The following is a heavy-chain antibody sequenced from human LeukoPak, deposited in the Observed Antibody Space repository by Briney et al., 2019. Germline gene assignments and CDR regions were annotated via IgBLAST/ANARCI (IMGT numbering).Heavy chain of an antibody. CDR3: AKEPSYDSSGYPIDY. CDR2: ISGSGGST. V-gene: IGHV3-23*01. D-gene: IGHD3-22*01. J-gene: IGHJ4*02. Sequence: GRSLRLSCAASGFTFSSYAMSWVRQAPGKGLEWVSAISGSGGSTYYADSVKGRFTISRDNSKNTLYLQMNSLRAEDTAVYYCAKEPSYDSSGYPIDYWGQGTLVTVSS. CDR1: GFTFSSYA.